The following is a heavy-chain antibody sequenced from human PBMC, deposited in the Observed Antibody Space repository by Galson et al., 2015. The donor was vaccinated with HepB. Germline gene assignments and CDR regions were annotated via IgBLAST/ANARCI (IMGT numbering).Heavy chain of an antibody. Sequence: CAISGDSVSNNNAAWYWIRQSPSRGLEWLGRTYYRARWYSDYTVSLRSRITINADTSKNQFSLQLNSVTPEDTAVYYCARVPGTIYYGMDVWGQGTTVTVSS. J-gene: IGHJ6*02. CDR3: ARVPGTIYYGMDV. CDR1: GDSVSNNNAA. D-gene: IGHD2-2*01. V-gene: IGHV6-1*01. CDR2: TYYRARWYS.